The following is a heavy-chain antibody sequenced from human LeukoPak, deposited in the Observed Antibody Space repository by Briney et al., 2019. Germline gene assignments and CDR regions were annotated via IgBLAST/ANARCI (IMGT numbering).Heavy chain of an antibody. V-gene: IGHV1-18*01. CDR2: ISAYNGNT. CDR1: GYTFTSYG. Sequence: ASVKVSCKASGYTFTSYGISWVRQAPGQRLEWMGWISAYNGNTNYAQKLQGRVTMTTDTSTSTAYMELRSLRSDDTAVYYCARDSGGSSLTWLVDGYYYYYMDVWGKGTTVTVSS. J-gene: IGHJ6*03. CDR3: ARDSGGSSLTWLVDGYYYYYMDV. D-gene: IGHD6-19*01.